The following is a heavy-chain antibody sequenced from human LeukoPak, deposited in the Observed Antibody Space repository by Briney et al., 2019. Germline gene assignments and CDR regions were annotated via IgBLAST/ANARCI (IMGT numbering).Heavy chain of an antibody. CDR2: INHSGST. Sequence: SETLSLTCAVYGGSFSGYYWSWIRQPPGKGLEWIGEINHSGSTNYNPSLKSRVTISVDTSKNQFSLKLSSVTAADTAAYYCARVWIQFDYWGQGTLVTVSS. J-gene: IGHJ4*02. CDR3: ARVWIQFDY. V-gene: IGHV4-34*01. CDR1: GGSFSGYY. D-gene: IGHD5-18*01.